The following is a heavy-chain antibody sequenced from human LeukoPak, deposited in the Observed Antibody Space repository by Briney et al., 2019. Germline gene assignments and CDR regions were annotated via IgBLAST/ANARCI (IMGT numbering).Heavy chain of an antibody. CDR1: GGSISSYY. CDR3: ATRTTYSNSCFDY. V-gene: IGHV4-59*08. Sequence: PSETLSLTCSVSGGSISSYYWSWIRQPPGKGLEWIGYIYYSGSTNYNPSLKSRVTISVDTSKNQFSLKLSSVTAADTAVYYCATRTTYSNSCFDYRGQGTLVTVSS. CDR2: IYYSGST. D-gene: IGHD6-13*01. J-gene: IGHJ4*02.